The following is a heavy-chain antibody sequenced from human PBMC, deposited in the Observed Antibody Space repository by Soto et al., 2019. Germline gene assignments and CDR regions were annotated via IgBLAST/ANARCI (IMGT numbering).Heavy chain of an antibody. Sequence: EVQLLESGGGLVQPGGSLRLSCAASGFTFSSYAMSWVRQAPGKGLEWVSVISGSGGSTYYADSVKGRFTISRDKSKNTLYLQMNSLRAEDTAVYYFAKGATGYYYYGMDGWAQETTVTVSS. CDR1: GFTFSSYA. CDR3: AKGATGYYYYGMDG. J-gene: IGHJ6*02. D-gene: IGHD1-26*01. CDR2: ISGSGGST. V-gene: IGHV3-23*01.